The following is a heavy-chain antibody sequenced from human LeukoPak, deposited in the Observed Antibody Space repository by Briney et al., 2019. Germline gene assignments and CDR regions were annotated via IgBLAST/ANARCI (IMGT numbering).Heavy chain of an antibody. Sequence: GGSLRLSCAASGFTFSSYGMHWVRQAPGKGLEWVAVISYDGSNKYYADSVKGRFTISRDNSKNTLYLQVNSLSAEDTAVYYCAKTKITLIVVANSHSGALDIWGQGTMVTVSS. D-gene: IGHD3-22*01. CDR2: ISYDGSNK. V-gene: IGHV3-30*18. J-gene: IGHJ3*02. CDR3: AKTKITLIVVANSHSGALDI. CDR1: GFTFSSYG.